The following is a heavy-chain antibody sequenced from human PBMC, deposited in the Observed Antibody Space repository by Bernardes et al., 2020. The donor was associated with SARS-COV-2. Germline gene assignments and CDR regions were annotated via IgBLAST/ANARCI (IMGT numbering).Heavy chain of an antibody. CDR2: IYYSGST. CDR1: GGSIDSYF. Sequence: ETLSLTCTVSGGSIDSYFWSWIRQPPGKGLEWIGCIYYSGSTNYNPSLKSRVTISVDRSKNQFSLKLNSVTAADTAVYYCAREADHGGNAGNFAYWGQGALVTVSS. J-gene: IGHJ4*02. D-gene: IGHD2-15*01. CDR3: AREADHGGNAGNFAY. V-gene: IGHV4-59*01.